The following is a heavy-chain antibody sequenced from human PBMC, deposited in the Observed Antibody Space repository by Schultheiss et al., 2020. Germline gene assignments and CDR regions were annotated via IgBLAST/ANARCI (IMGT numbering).Heavy chain of an antibody. CDR1: GFTFSSYS. CDR2: ISTSSATI. CDR3: ARDSYYYDSGGYYYVDY. V-gene: IGHV3-48*04. Sequence: GGSLRLSCAASGFTFSSYSMNWVRQAPGKGLEWISYISTSSATIYYAASVKGRFTISRDNAKNSLFLQMNSLRAEDTAVYYCARDSYYYDSGGYYYVDYWGQGTLVTVSS. D-gene: IGHD3-22*01. J-gene: IGHJ4*02.